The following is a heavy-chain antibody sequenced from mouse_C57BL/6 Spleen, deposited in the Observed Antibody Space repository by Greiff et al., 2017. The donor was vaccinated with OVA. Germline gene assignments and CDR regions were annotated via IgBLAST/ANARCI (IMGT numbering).Heavy chain of an antibody. D-gene: IGHD2-4*01. Sequence: VQLQQSGPELVKPGASVKISCKASGYAFSSSWMNWVKQRPGKGLEWIGRIYPGDGDTNYNGKFKGKATLTADKSSSTAYMQLSSLTSEDSAVYFCANFYYDYDQFAYWGQGTLVTVSA. J-gene: IGHJ3*01. CDR3: ANFYYDYDQFAY. V-gene: IGHV1-82*01. CDR2: IYPGDGDT. CDR1: GYAFSSSW.